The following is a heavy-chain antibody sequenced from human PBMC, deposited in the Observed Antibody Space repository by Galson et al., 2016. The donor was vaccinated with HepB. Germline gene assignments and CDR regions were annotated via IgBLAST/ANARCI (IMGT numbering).Heavy chain of an antibody. CDR2: ISTSSDTV. CDR3: ARAFEYSISGYFVY. J-gene: IGHJ4*02. D-gene: IGHD6-6*01. Sequence: SLRLSCAASGFTFSTSNMNWVRQAPGRGPEWISYISTSSDTVHDADSVRGRFTISRANAKNSLYLQMNSLRAEDTAVYFCARAFEYSISGYFVYWGQGTLVTVSA. CDR1: GFTFSTSN. V-gene: IGHV3-48*04.